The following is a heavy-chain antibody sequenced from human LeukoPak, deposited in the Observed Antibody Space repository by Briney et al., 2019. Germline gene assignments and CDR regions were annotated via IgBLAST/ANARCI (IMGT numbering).Heavy chain of an antibody. Sequence: GGSLRLSCAASGFTFSSYWMSWVRQAPGKGLEWVANIKQDGSEEYYVDSVKGRFTISRDNAKNSLYLQMNSLRVEDTAVYYCARDFYVGSGSYYIGYWGQGTLVTVSS. D-gene: IGHD3-10*01. V-gene: IGHV3-7*01. CDR3: ARDFYVGSGSYYIGY. CDR1: GFTFSSYW. CDR2: IKQDGSEE. J-gene: IGHJ4*02.